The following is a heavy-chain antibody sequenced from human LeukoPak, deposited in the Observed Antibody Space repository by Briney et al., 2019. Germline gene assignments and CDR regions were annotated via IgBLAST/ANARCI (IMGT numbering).Heavy chain of an antibody. Sequence: GGSLRLSCAASGFTFSSYWMSWVRQAPGKGLEWVAFIRYDGSNKYYADSVKGRFAISRDNSKNTLYLQMNSLRAEDTAVYYCAKDGQRGITRPVDYWGQGTLVTVSS. CDR1: GFTFSSYW. CDR3: AKDGQRGITRPVDY. CDR2: IRYDGSNK. V-gene: IGHV3-30*02. D-gene: IGHD3-10*01. J-gene: IGHJ4*02.